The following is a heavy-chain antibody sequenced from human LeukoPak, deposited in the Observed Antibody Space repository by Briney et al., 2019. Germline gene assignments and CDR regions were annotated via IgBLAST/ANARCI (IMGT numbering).Heavy chain of an antibody. CDR2: IKQDRSEK. CDR1: GFTFTNYW. J-gene: IGHJ4*02. CDR3: ARDTYYYGSGSYYNPY. V-gene: IGHV3-7*01. D-gene: IGHD3-10*01. Sequence: GGSLRLSCAASGFTFTNYWMSWVRQAPGKGLELVANIKQDRSEKYYVDSVKGRFTISRDNAKNSLYLQMNSLRAEDTALYYCARDTYYYGSGSYYNPYWGQGTLVTVSS.